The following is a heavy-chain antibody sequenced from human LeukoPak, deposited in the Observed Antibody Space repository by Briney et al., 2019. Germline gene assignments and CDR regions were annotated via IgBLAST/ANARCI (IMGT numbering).Heavy chain of an antibody. CDR2: IYPGDSDI. D-gene: IGHD3-22*01. CDR1: GYRFSDYW. V-gene: IGHV5-51*01. J-gene: IGHJ4*02. Sequence: GEPLKISCKGSGYRFSDYWIGGVRQLPGKGLEWMGIIYPGDSDIRYSPSFQGQVTFSADKSISTAYLQWRSLKASDNAMYYCAKYYYDRSVGPFDYWGQGTLVTVSS. CDR3: AKYYYDRSVGPFDY.